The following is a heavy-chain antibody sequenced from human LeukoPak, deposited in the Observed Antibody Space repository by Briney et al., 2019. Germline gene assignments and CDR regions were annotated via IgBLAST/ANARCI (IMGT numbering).Heavy chain of an antibody. CDR2: TYYRSRWYD. CDR3: ARGRSCYWVSLFEY. CDR1: GDSVSSNSAA. Sequence: SQTLSLTCAISGDSVSSNSAAWNWIRQSPSRGLEWLGRTYYRSRWYDDYAVSVKSRMTINPDTSKNQFSLHLNSVTTEDTAVYYCARGRSCYWVSLFEYWGQGILVTVSS. J-gene: IGHJ4*02. V-gene: IGHV6-1*01. D-gene: IGHD2-15*01.